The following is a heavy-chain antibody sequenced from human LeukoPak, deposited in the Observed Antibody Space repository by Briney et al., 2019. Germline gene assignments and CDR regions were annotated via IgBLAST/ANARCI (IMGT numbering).Heavy chain of an antibody. CDR3: ARALNYDILTGYCDY. V-gene: IGHV3-21*01. J-gene: IGHJ4*02. CDR1: GFTLSSYT. Sequence: GGSLRLPCAASGFTLSSYTMNWVRQAPGKGLEWVSSISSSSSYIYYADSVKGRFTISRDNAKNSLSLQMNSLRAEDTAVYYCARALNYDILTGYCDYWGQGTLVTVSS. CDR2: ISSSSSYI. D-gene: IGHD3-9*01.